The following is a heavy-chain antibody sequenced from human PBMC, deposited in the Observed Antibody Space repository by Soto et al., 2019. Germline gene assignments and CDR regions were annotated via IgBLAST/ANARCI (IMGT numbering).Heavy chain of an antibody. V-gene: IGHV4-31*03. CDR3: ARRGYQLLRDPFDY. CDR2: IYYSGST. J-gene: IGHJ4*02. D-gene: IGHD2-2*01. Sequence: KTSETLSLTCTVSGGSISSGGYYWSWIRQHPGKGLEWIGYIYYSGSTYYNPSLKSRVTISVDTSKNQFSLKLSSVTAADTAVYYCARRGYQLLRDPFDYWGQGTLVTVSS. CDR1: GGSISSGGYY.